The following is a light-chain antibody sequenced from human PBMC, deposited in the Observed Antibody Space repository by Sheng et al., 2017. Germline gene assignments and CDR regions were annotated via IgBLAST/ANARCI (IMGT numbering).Light chain of an antibody. CDR2: TNN. CDR3: QSYDSSLSAWV. J-gene: IGLJ3*02. V-gene: IGLV1-40*01. CDR1: SSNIGAGYE. Sequence: QSVLTQSPSVSGAPGQRVTISCTGSSSNIGAGYEVHWYRHLPGTAPKLLIFTNNNRPSGVPDRFSASKSGTAASLVITGLQAEDEADYFCQSYDSSLSAWVFGGGTKVRPS.